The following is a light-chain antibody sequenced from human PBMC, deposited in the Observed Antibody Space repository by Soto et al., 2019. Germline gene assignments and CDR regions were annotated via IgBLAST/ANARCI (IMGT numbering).Light chain of an antibody. Sequence: QSVLTQPASVSGSPGQSITISCTGTSSDVGGHNFVSWYQQHPGRAPKLMIYDVRKRPSGVSKRFSGSKSANTASLTISGLQAEDEADYYCSSYSSSGTLVFGGGTKLTVL. CDR3: SSYSSSGTLV. V-gene: IGLV2-14*01. J-gene: IGLJ2*01. CDR1: SSDVGGHNF. CDR2: DVR.